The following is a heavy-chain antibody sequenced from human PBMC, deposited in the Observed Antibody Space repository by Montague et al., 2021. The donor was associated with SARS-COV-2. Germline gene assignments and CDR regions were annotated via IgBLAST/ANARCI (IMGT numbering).Heavy chain of an antibody. V-gene: IGHV4-59*02. J-gene: IGHJ5*02. CDR3: ARAVSVRRAVNWFDP. CDR1: GGSVSDHY. CDR2: IYYSGGI. Sequence: SETLSLTCTVSGGSVSDHYWARIRQPPGKGLEWLAYIYYSGGINSNASLKSRVSMSVDTSKNQFSLKLTSVTAADTAVYYCARAVSVRRAVNWFDPWGQGTLVTVSS. D-gene: IGHD3-10*01.